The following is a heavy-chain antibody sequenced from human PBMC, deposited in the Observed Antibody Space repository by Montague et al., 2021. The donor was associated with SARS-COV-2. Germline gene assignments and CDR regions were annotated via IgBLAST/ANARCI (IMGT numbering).Heavy chain of an antibody. D-gene: IGHD2-15*01. Sequence: SETLSLTCAVYGGSFSGCYWSWSRQPPGKGLEWIGEINHSGSTCYNPSLKSRVTISEDTSKNQFSLKLSSVTAADTAVYYCARAGGTVTTFVGGCYVRGGVNWFDPWGQGTLVTVSS. J-gene: IGHJ5*02. V-gene: IGHV4-34*01. CDR1: GGSFSGCY. CDR3: ARAGGTVTTFVGGCYVRGGVNWFDP. CDR2: INHSGST.